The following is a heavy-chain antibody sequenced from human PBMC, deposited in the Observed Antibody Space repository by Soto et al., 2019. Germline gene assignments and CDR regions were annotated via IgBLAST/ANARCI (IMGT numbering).Heavy chain of an antibody. CDR3: ARDSDCHSTSCFCTPHF. CDR2: VSGGGSYI. CDR1: GLTFSDEN. D-gene: IGHD2-2*01. J-gene: IGHJ6*02. V-gene: IGHV3-21*06. Sequence: PGGSLRLSCSASGLTFSDENMSWVRQVPGKGLEWVSGVSGGGSYIFYADSVQGRFSISRDNAKNSLFLEMNSLRVEDTAVYYCARDSDCHSTSCFCTPHFCGPGPTVTLS.